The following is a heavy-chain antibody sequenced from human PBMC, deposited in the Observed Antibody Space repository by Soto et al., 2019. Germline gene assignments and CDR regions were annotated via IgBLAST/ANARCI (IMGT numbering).Heavy chain of an antibody. CDR1: GFPFSDHY. V-gene: IGHV3-72*01. Sequence: GSLSLSCVASGFPFSDHYMDWVPQAPGKGLEWVGRIRNKANSYPTEYAASVKGRLTISRDDSKSSLYLQMDSLKTEDTAVYYSVRAIIETTQYYFDSWGQGTLVTVSS. J-gene: IGHJ4*02. D-gene: IGHD1-1*01. CDR3: VRAIIETTQYYFDS. CDR2: IRNKANSYPT.